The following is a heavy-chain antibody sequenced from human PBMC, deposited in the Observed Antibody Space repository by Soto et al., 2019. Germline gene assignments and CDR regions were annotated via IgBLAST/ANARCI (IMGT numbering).Heavy chain of an antibody. J-gene: IGHJ4*02. CDR2: INHSGST. CDR1: GGSFSGYY. CDR3: ARGGYSGYGPGSDRFRYNY. D-gene: IGHD5-12*01. Sequence: QVQLQQWGAGLLKPSETLSLTCAVYGGSFSGYYWSWIRQPPGKGLEWIGEINHSGSTNYNPSLKSRVTISGDTSKNQFSLKLSSVTAADTAVYYCARGGYSGYGPGSDRFRYNYWGQGTLVTVSS. V-gene: IGHV4-34*01.